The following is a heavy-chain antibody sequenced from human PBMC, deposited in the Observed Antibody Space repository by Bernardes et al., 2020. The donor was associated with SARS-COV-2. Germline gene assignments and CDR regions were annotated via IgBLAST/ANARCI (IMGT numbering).Heavy chain of an antibody. J-gene: IGHJ4*02. CDR3: ARDPITMVRGVPAFDY. Sequence: GGSLRLSCAASGFTFSSYGMHWVRQAPGKGLEWVAVIWYDGSNKYYADSVKGRFTISRDNSKNTLYLQMNSLRAEDTAVYYCARDPITMVRGVPAFDYWGQGTLVTVSS. CDR1: GFTFSSYG. D-gene: IGHD3-10*01. V-gene: IGHV3-33*01. CDR2: IWYDGSNK.